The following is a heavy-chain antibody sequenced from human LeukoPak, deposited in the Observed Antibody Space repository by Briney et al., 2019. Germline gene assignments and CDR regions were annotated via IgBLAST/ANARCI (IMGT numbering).Heavy chain of an antibody. D-gene: IGHD2-2*01. J-gene: IGHJ6*02. Sequence: GGSLRLSCAASGFTFSSYGMHWVRQAPGKGLEWVAVIWYDGSNKYYADSVTGRFTISRDNSKNTLYLQMNSLRAEDTAVYYCARDPRPSSTSDYYYYGMDVWGQGTTVTVSS. CDR2: IWYDGSNK. CDR3: ARDPRPSSTSDYYYYGMDV. V-gene: IGHV3-33*01. CDR1: GFTFSSYG.